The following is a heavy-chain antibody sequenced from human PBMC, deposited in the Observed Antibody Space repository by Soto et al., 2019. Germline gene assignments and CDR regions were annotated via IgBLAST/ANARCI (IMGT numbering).Heavy chain of an antibody. Sequence: ASVKVSCKASGYTFTNCGVSWVRQAPGQGLEWMGWISVYNGNTNYAQNLQGRVTMTTDTSTSTAYMELRSLRSDDTAVYYCARDGVSSTEYTWNYGTYFDYWGQGALVTVSS. J-gene: IGHJ4*02. V-gene: IGHV1-18*01. CDR1: GYTFTNCG. D-gene: IGHD1-7*01. CDR3: ARDGVSSTEYTWNYGTYFDY. CDR2: ISVYNGNT.